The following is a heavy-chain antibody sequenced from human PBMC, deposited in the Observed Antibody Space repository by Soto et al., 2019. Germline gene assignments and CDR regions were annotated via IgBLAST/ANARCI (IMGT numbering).Heavy chain of an antibody. CDR2: TYYRSKWYN. Sequence: SQTLSLTCAISGDSVSSNSAAWNWIRQSPSRGLEWLGRTYYRSKWYNDYAVSVKSRITINPDTSKNQFSLQLNSVTPEDTAVYYCAARITIFGVVIEAFDIWGQGTMVTVSS. V-gene: IGHV6-1*01. J-gene: IGHJ3*02. D-gene: IGHD3-3*01. CDR1: GDSVSSNSAA. CDR3: AARITIFGVVIEAFDI.